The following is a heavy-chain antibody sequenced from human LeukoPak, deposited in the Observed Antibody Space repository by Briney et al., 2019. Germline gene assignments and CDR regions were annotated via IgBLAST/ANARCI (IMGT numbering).Heavy chain of an antibody. J-gene: IGHJ4*02. V-gene: IGHV1-69*13. CDR3: ARDLVGSGISYSSGAWDY. CDR2: IIPLFGSA. D-gene: IGHD3-10*01. CDR1: GGTFSNYA. Sequence: GASVKVSCKASGGTFSNYAISWVRQAPGQGLEWMGGIIPLFGSADYAQKFQGRVTFTADESTSTAYMELSSLRPEDTAVYYCARDLVGSGISYSSGAWDYWGQGTLVTVSS.